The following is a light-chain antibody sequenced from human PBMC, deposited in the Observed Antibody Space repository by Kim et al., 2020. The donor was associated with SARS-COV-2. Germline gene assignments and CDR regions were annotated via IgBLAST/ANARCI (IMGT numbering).Light chain of an antibody. Sequence: DIHMTQSPSSPSASVGDRVTITCRASQDISRYLNWYQQKPGKAPKLLIYTASSLQSGVPSRFTGSGSKTDFTLTISSLQPEDFATYCCQQSHTAPLLTFGGGTKVDIK. CDR2: TAS. CDR1: QDISRY. V-gene: IGKV1-39*01. J-gene: IGKJ4*01. CDR3: QQSHTAPLLT.